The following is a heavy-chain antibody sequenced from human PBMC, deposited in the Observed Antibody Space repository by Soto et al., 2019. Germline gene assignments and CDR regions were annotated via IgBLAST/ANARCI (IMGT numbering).Heavy chain of an antibody. CDR3: AGAQALYTMVRENWFDP. D-gene: IGHD3-10*01. CDR1: GGTFSSYT. J-gene: IGHJ5*02. Sequence: QVQLVQSGAEVKKPGSSVKVSCKASGGTFSSYTISWVRQAPGQGLEWMGRIIPILGIANYAQKFQGRVTITADKSTSTAYMEMSSLRAEDTAGYYCAGAQALYTMVRENWFDPWCQGTLVTVSS. CDR2: IIPILGIA. V-gene: IGHV1-69*02.